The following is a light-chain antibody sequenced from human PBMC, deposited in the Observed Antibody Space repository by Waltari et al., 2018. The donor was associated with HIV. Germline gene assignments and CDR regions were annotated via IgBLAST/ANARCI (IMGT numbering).Light chain of an antibody. Sequence: QSVLTQPPSVSGAPGQRVTISCTGSSSNIGAGYDVHWYQQLPGTAHTLLIYGNSSGASGVPDRFSGSKSGTSSSLAITGLQAEDEGDYYCQSYDSSLSGWVFGGGTKLTVL. J-gene: IGLJ3*02. V-gene: IGLV1-40*01. CDR3: QSYDSSLSGWV. CDR1: SSNIGAGYD. CDR2: GNS.